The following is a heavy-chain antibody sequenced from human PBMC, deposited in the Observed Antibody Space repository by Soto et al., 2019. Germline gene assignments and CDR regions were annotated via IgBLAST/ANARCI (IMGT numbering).Heavy chain of an antibody. Sequence: SETLSLTCTVSGDSISSYYWSWIRQPPGKGLEWIGYIYYSGSTNYNPSLKSRVTISVDTSKNQFSLKLSSVTAADTAVYYCARQYSYGYIDYWGQGTLVTVSS. CDR1: GDSISSYY. D-gene: IGHD5-18*01. CDR3: ARQYSYGYIDY. CDR2: IYYSGST. V-gene: IGHV4-59*08. J-gene: IGHJ4*02.